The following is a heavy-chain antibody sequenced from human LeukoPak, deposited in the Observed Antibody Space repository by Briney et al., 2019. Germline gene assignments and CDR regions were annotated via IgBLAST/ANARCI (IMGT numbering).Heavy chain of an antibody. CDR1: GYTFSSYW. CDR3: ARGSDCSGGSCYSYWYFDL. V-gene: IGHV3-74*01. CDR2: INSDGSST. J-gene: IGHJ2*01. D-gene: IGHD2-15*01. Sequence: SCKASGYTFSSYWMHWVRQAPGKGLVWVSRINSDGSSTSYADSVKGRFTISRDNAKNTLYLQMNSLRAEDTAMYYCARGSDCSGGSCYSYWYFDLWGRGTLVTVSS.